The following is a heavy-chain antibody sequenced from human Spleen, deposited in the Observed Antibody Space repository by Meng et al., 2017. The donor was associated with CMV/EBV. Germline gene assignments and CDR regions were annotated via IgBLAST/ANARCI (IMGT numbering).Heavy chain of an antibody. Sequence: GESLKISCTASGFTVNINYMTWVRQAPGKGLEWVSFIDNAGSTNYADSVKGRFTISRDNSKNTLYLQMNSLRAEDTAVYYCARDLIYYYDSSGSWGQGTLVTVSS. CDR1: GFTVNINY. CDR3: ARDLIYYYDSSGS. D-gene: IGHD3-22*01. CDR2: IDNAGST. J-gene: IGHJ5*02. V-gene: IGHV3-66*01.